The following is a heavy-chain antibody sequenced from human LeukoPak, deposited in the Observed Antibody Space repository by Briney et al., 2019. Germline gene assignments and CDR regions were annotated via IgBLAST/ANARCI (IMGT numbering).Heavy chain of an antibody. CDR1: GGSFSGYY. J-gene: IGHJ5*02. Sequence: PSETLSLTCAVYGGSFSGYYWSWIRQPPGKGLEWIGEINHSGSTNYNPSLKSRVTISVDTSKNQFSLKLSSVTAADTAVYYCARARNGDYDLNWFDPWGQGTLVTVSS. V-gene: IGHV4-34*01. CDR2: INHSGST. D-gene: IGHD4-17*01. CDR3: ARARNGDYDLNWFDP.